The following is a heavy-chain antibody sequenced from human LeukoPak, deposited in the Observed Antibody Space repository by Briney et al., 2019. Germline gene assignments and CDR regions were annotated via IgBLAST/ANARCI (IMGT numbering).Heavy chain of an antibody. CDR1: GFTVSSNY. J-gene: IGHJ1*01. CDR3: ARVNPSNSGFYAY. V-gene: IGHV3-66*01. D-gene: IGHD1-26*01. CDR2: IYSGGST. Sequence: PGRSLRLSCAASGFTVSSNYMSWVRQAPGKGLEWVSVIYSGGSTYYADSVKGRFTISRDNSKNTLYLQMNSLRAEDTAVYYCARVNPSNSGFYAYWGQGTLVTVSS.